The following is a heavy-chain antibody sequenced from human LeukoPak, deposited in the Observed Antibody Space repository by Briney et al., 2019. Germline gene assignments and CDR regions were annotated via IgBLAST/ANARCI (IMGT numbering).Heavy chain of an antibody. J-gene: IGHJ5*02. CDR1: GYTFSDYY. Sequence: GASVKVSCKAYGYTFSDYYLHWVRQAPGQGLEWMGCINPKTGGANFAEKFQGRVTMTRDTSIRTVYMEPSRVTYDDTALYYCARGVGTSWFDPWGQGTLVTVSS. CDR3: ARGVGTSWFDP. D-gene: IGHD2-2*01. CDR2: INPKTGGA. V-gene: IGHV1-2*02.